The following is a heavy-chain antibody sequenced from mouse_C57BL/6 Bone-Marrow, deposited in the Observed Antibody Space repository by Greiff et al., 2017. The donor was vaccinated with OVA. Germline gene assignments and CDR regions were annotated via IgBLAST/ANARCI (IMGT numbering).Heavy chain of an antibody. CDR3: ARDPYYGSSYWYFDV. V-gene: IGHV7-1*01. CDR1: GFTFSDFY. J-gene: IGHJ1*03. D-gene: IGHD1-1*01. CDR2: SRNKANDYTT. Sequence: EVQLAESGGGLVQSGRSLRLSCATSGFTFSDFYMEWVRQAPGKGLEWIAASRNKANDYTTEYSASVKGRFIVSRDTSQSILYLQMNALRAEDTAIYYCARDPYYGSSYWYFDVWGTGTTVTVSS.